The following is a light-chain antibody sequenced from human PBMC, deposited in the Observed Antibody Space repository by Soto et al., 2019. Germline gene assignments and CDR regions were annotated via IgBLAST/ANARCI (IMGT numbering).Light chain of an antibody. CDR2: GAS. CDR1: QSVSSSY. V-gene: IGKV3-20*01. Sequence: IVLTQSPGPLSLSTGERATLSCSAIQSVSSSYLAWYQQKPGQAPRLLIYGASSRATGIPDRFSGSGSGTDFTLTISRLEPEDFAVYYCQQYGSSLTWTFGQGTKVDIK. CDR3: QQYGSSLTWT. J-gene: IGKJ1*01.